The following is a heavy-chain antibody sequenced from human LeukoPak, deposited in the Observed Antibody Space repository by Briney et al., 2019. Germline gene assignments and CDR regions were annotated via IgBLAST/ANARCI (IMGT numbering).Heavy chain of an antibody. V-gene: IGHV4-34*01. CDR2: INHSGST. CDR1: GGSFSGYY. CDR3: ARICSSSWYYYYYGMDV. J-gene: IGHJ6*02. Sequence: SEILSLTCAVYGGSFSGYYWSWIRQPPGKGLEWIGEINHSGSTNYNPSLKSRVTISVDTSKNQFSLKLSSVTAADTAVYYCARICSSSWYYYYYGMDVWGHGTTVTVSS. D-gene: IGHD6-13*01.